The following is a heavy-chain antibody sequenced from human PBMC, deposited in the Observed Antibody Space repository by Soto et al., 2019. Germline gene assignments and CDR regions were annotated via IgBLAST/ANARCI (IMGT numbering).Heavy chain of an antibody. CDR2: IWNDGSKK. J-gene: IGHJ2*01. D-gene: IGHD5-12*01. CDR3: VRAIVLQYSNNSSPGSLDL. CDR1: GFVYSTYA. V-gene: IGHV3-33*01. Sequence: VQLVESGGGVVQPGMSLRLSCAASGFVYSTYAMHWVRLSPGKGLEWVALIWNDGSKKYYVDSVKGRFTISIDDSQTPGNMRMHRVTDEDTAVYFCVRAIVLQYSNNSSPGSLDLWGCGTQVTVPS.